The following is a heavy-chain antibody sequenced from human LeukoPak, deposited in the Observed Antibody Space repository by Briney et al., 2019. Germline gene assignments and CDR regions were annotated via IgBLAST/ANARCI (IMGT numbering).Heavy chain of an antibody. V-gene: IGHV4-31*03. CDR2: IYYSGST. Sequence: SETLSLTCTVSGGSISSGGYYWSWIRQHPGKGLEWIGYIYYSGSTYYNPSPKSRVTISVDTSKNQFSLKLSSVTAADTAVYYCARCSSTYYYGMDVWGQGTTVTVSS. CDR1: GGSISSGGYY. D-gene: IGHD2-2*01. J-gene: IGHJ6*02. CDR3: ARCSSTYYYGMDV.